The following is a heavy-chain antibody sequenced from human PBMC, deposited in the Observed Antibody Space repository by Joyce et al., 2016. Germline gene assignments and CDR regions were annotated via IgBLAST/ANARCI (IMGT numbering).Heavy chain of an antibody. CDR1: GGSFSGYY. V-gene: IGHV4-34*02. D-gene: IGHD5-18*01. CDR3: ARGLVVTGTRVRGYNYGYSS. J-gene: IGHJ5*02. CDR2: VNHSVRT. Sequence: QVQLQQWGGGLLKPSETLSLTCAVYGGSFSGYYWSWIRQPRGKGLEWIGEVNHSVRTSYDESLKSRVTISVDTSKNQLSLNLTSVTAADTAVYFCARGLVVTGTRVRGYNYGYSSWGQGTLVTVSS.